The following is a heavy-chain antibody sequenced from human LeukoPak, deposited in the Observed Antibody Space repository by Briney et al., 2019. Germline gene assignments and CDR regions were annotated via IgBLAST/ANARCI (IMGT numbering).Heavy chain of an antibody. Sequence: ASVNVSSKASGGTFTSYAISWVRQTPGQGLEWMGGIIPIFGTSNYAQKFQGRVTITTDESTSTAYMELSRLRYEDTAVYYCARDRLQHYYYYLDVWGKGTTVTVSS. CDR3: ARDRLQHYYYYLDV. D-gene: IGHD4-11*01. CDR1: GGTFTSYA. V-gene: IGHV1-69*05. CDR2: IIPIFGTS. J-gene: IGHJ6*03.